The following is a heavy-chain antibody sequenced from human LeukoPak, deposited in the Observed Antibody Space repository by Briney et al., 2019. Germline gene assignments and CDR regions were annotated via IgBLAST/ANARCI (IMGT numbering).Heavy chain of an antibody. D-gene: IGHD3-10*01. CDR3: AKFNGHPTTNYYMDV. CDR1: GFSFSSFA. CDR2: IIDTGGAT. J-gene: IGHJ6*04. V-gene: IGHV3-23*01. Sequence: GGSLRLSCAASGFSFSSFAMTGVRQAPGKGLEWVSGIIDTGGATYYADSVKGRFTISRDNSKNTLFLQMNSLRAEDTAVYYCAKFNGHPTTNYYMDVWGEGTTVTVSS.